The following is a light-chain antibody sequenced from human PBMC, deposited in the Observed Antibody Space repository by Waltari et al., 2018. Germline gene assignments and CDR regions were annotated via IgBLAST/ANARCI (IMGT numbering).Light chain of an antibody. CDR3: ASYPSTSIHVL. V-gene: IGLV2-14*01. CDR2: DFT. J-gene: IGLJ2*01. Sequence: QSALTQPASVSGSPGQSITISCTGTSSDVGGYNYVSCYQQPPGKAPKLLIFDFTQRPSGVSDRFSGSKSGNTASLTISGLQAEDEADYYCASYPSTSIHVLFGGGTKLTVL. CDR1: SSDVGGYNY.